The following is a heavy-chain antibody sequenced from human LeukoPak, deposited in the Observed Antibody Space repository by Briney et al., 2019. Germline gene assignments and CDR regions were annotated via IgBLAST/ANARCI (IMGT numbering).Heavy chain of an antibody. D-gene: IGHD2-15*01. CDR3: AREAPVAAAIDY. J-gene: IGHJ4*02. CDR1: GGSISSYY. CDR2: IYYSGST. Sequence: PSETLSLTCTVSGGSISSYYWSWIRQPPGKGLEWIGYIYYSGSTNYNPSLKSRVTISADTSKNQFSLKLSSVTAADTAVYYCAREAPVAAAIDYWGQGTLVTVSS. V-gene: IGHV4-59*01.